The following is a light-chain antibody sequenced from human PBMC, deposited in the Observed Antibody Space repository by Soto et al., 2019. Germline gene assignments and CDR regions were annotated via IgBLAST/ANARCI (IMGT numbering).Light chain of an antibody. J-gene: IGKJ5*01. CDR2: GAS. CDR1: QSVSSSY. Sequence: EVVLTQSPGTLSLSPGERATLSCRASQSVSSSYLAWYQQKPGQAPRLLIYGASSRATGNPDRFSGSGSGTDFTLTIRRLEPEDFAVYYCQQYGSSPPITFGQGTRLEIK. V-gene: IGKV3-20*01. CDR3: QQYGSSPPIT.